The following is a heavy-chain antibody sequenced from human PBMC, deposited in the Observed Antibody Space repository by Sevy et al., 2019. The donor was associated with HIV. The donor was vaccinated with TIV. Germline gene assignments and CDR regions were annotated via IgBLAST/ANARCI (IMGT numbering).Heavy chain of an antibody. CDR3: ARDPNGDSSGCYYPFDY. V-gene: IGHV3-48*02. Sequence: GGSLRLSCAASGFTFSSYSMNWVRQAPGKGLEWVSYISSSSSTIYYADSVKGRFTISRDNAKNSLYLQMNSLRDEDTGVYYCARDPNGDSSGCYYPFDYWGQGTLVTVSS. CDR1: GFTFSSYS. CDR2: ISSSSSTI. D-gene: IGHD3-22*01. J-gene: IGHJ4*02.